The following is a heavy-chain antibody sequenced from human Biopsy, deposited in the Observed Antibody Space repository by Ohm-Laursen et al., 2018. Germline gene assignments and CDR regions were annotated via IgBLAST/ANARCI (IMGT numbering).Heavy chain of an antibody. CDR1: GVTFSRYG. V-gene: IGHV3-30*18. D-gene: IGHD3-10*01. CDR2: ISEDGTNK. CDR3: AKDRGVARTYYYYPYGMDV. Sequence: GQTLSLTCAASGVTFSRYGMHWVRQAPGKGLEWVASISEDGTNKYYEDSVKGRFTVSRDNSKNTLYLQMNSLRAEDTAVFYCAKDRGVARTYYYYPYGMDVWGQGTTVTVSS. J-gene: IGHJ6*02.